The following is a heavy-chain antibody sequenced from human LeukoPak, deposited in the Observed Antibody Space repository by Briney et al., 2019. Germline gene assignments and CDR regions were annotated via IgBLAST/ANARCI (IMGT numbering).Heavy chain of an antibody. Sequence: GGSLRLSCAASGFTFSSYGMHWVRQAPGKGLEWVAVIWYDGSNKYYADSVKGRFTISRDNSKNTLYLQMNSLRAEDTAVYYCARGQHQLLLSNYYYGMDVWGQGTTVTVSS. CDR2: IWYDGSNK. CDR1: GFTFSSYG. CDR3: ARGQHQLLLSNYYYGMDV. J-gene: IGHJ6*02. V-gene: IGHV3-33*01. D-gene: IGHD2-2*01.